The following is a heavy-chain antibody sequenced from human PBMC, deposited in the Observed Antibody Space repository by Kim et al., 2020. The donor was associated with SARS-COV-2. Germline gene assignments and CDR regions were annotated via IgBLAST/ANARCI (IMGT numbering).Heavy chain of an antibody. CDR3: ARTQWLAYYDY. CDR2: ISYDGSNK. CDR1: GFTFSSYA. J-gene: IGHJ4*02. D-gene: IGHD6-19*01. V-gene: IGHV3-30*04. Sequence: GGSLRLSCAASGFTFSSYAMHWVRQAPGKGLEWVAVISYDGSNKYYADSVKGRFTISRDNSKNTLYLQMNSLRAEDTAVYYCARTQWLAYYDYWGQGTLVTVSS.